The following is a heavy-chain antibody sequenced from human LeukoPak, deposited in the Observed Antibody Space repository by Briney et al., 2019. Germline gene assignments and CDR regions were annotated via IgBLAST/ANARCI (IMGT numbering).Heavy chain of an antibody. CDR1: GFTSTIYA. J-gene: IGHJ4*02. D-gene: IGHD6-19*01. V-gene: IGHV3-23*01. CDR3: AKRGIAVTGNNY. Sequence: GTPRLSCVASGFTSTIYATRAGRHSPRERHWRVASSSGSGGSTSYADSVKGRFTISRDNSKNTLYVQMNSLSAEDTAIYYCAKRGIAVTGNNYWGQGTLVTVSS. CDR2: SSGSGGST.